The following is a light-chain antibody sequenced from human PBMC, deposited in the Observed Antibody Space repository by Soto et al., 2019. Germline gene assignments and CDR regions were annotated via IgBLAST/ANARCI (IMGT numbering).Light chain of an antibody. V-gene: IGKV3-11*01. Sequence: EIVLTQSPGTRALSTGEIATLSCRASQSVSSYLAWYQQKPGQAPRLLIYDASNRATGIPARFSGSGSGTDFTLTISSLEPEDSAVYYCHKRQSWPRTCGQGTKGDIK. CDR2: DAS. J-gene: IGKJ1*01. CDR3: HKRQSWPRT. CDR1: QSVSSY.